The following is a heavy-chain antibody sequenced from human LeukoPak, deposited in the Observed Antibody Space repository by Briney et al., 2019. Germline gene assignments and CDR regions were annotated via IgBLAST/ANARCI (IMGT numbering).Heavy chain of an antibody. CDR1: GFTFSDYY. CDR3: AKENYDILTGYYLDY. Sequence: PGGSLRLSCAASGFTFSDYYMSWIRQAPGKGLEWVSYISSSSSYTNYADSVKGRFTISRDNAKNSLYLQMNSLRAEDTAVYYCAKENYDILTGYYLDYWGQGTLVTGSS. D-gene: IGHD3-9*01. V-gene: IGHV3-11*06. J-gene: IGHJ4*02. CDR2: ISSSSSYT.